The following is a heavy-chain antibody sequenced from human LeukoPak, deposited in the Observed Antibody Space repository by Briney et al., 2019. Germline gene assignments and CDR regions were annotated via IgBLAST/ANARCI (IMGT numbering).Heavy chain of an antibody. Sequence: GASVKVSCKASGYTFTSYGISWVRQAPGQGLEWMGWISAYNGNTNYAQKLQGRVTMTTDTSTSIAYMELRSLRSDDTAVYYCARVYDFWSGYYTSDYWGQGTLVTVSS. CDR2: ISAYNGNT. V-gene: IGHV1-18*01. J-gene: IGHJ4*02. CDR1: GYTFTSYG. CDR3: ARVYDFWSGYYTSDY. D-gene: IGHD3-3*01.